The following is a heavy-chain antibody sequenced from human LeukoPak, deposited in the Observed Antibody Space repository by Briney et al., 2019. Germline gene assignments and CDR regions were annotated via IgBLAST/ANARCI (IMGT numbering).Heavy chain of an antibody. D-gene: IGHD3-22*01. CDR2: IIPILGIA. CDR1: GGTFSSYA. J-gene: IGHJ4*02. CDR3: ARGYDSSGYYNP. Sequence: SVKVSCKASGGTFSSYAISWVRQAPGQGLEWMGRIIPILGIANYAQKFQGRVTITADKSTSTAYMELSSLRSEDTAVYYCARGYDSSGYYNPWGLGTLVTVSS. V-gene: IGHV1-69*04.